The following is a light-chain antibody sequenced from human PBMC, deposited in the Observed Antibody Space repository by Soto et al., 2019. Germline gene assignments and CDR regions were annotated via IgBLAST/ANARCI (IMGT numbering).Light chain of an antibody. V-gene: IGKV1-33*01. Sequence: DIQMTQSPSSLSASLGDRVTITCQASQDIRNYLNWYQQKTGQAPKLLIYDASQLETGVTSRFSGSGSGTDFTFTINSLQPEDIGTYYCQHYNSLPITFGQGTRLEIK. CDR2: DAS. CDR1: QDIRNY. J-gene: IGKJ5*01. CDR3: QHYNSLPIT.